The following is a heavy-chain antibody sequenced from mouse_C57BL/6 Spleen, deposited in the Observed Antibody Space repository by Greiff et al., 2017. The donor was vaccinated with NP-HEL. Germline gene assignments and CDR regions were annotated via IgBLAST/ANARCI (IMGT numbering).Heavy chain of an antibody. CDR1: GYTFTDYY. CDR2: INPNNGGT. Sequence: EVQLQQSGPELVKPGASVKISCKASGYTFTDYYMNWVKQSHGKSLEWIGDINPNNGGTSYNQKFKGKATLTVDKSSSTAYMELRSLTSEDSAVYYCARPLVSYFDYWGQGTTLTVSS. V-gene: IGHV1-26*01. CDR3: ARPLVSYFDY. J-gene: IGHJ2*01.